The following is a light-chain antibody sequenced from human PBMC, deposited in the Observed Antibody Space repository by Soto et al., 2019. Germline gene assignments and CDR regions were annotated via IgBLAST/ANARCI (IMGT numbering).Light chain of an antibody. J-gene: IGKJ1*01. CDR3: QQYYSTPTWT. Sequence: DIVMTQSPDSLAVSLGERATINCKSSQSILYSSNNKNYLAWYQQKPGQPPKLLIYWASTRESGVPDRFSGSGSGTDFTLNISNLQDEDVAVYYCQQYYSTPTWTFGQGTKVEIK. CDR1: QSILYSSNNKNY. V-gene: IGKV4-1*01. CDR2: WAS.